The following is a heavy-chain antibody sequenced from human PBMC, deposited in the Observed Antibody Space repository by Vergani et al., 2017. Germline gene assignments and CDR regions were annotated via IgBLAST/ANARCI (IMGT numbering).Heavy chain of an antibody. Sequence: VQLVESGGGVVQPGRSLRLSCAASGFTFSSYGMHWVRQAPGKGLKWVSAISGSGGSTYYADSVKGRFTISRDNSKNTLYLQMNSLRAEDTAVYYCAKDEYYYGSGSYKSPWGQGTLVTVSS. CDR2: ISGSGGST. J-gene: IGHJ5*02. CDR1: GFTFSSYG. D-gene: IGHD3-10*01. CDR3: AKDEYYYGSGSYKSP. V-gene: IGHV3-23*04.